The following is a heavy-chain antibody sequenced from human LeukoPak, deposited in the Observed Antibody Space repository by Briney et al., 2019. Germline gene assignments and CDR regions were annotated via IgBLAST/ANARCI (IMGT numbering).Heavy chain of an antibody. D-gene: IGHD3-22*01. CDR2: ISGSGGST. Sequence: QPGGSLRLSCAASGFTFSSYAMSWVRQAPGKGLEWVSAISGSGGSTYYADSVKGRFTISRDNSKNTLYLQMNSLRAEDTAVYYCAKGTYLGYDSALDFDYWGQGTLVTVST. V-gene: IGHV3-23*01. CDR3: AKGTYLGYDSALDFDY. J-gene: IGHJ4*02. CDR1: GFTFSSYA.